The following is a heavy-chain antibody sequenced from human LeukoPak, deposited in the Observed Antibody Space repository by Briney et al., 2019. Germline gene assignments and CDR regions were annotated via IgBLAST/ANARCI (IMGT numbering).Heavy chain of an antibody. V-gene: IGHV3-23*01. CDR2: ISGSGGYT. Sequence: GGSLRLSCAASGFTFNNYAMSWVRQAPGKGLEWVSVISGSGGYTYVADSVKGRFTISRDNSNNTVYLQMNSLRAEDTAIYYCAKGYQTGYSSSWYQDYWGQGTLVTVSS. D-gene: IGHD6-13*01. CDR1: GFTFNNYA. CDR3: AKGYQTGYSSSWYQDY. J-gene: IGHJ4*02.